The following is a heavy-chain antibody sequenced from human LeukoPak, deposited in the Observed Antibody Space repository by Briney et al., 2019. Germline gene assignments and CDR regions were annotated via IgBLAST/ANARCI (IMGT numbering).Heavy chain of an antibody. Sequence: PSETLSLTCTVSGGSISSSSYYWGWIRQPPGKGLEWIGSIYYSGSTYYNPSLKSRVSILVDTSKNQFSLKLTSVTAADTAVYYCARRRGAKIDYWGQGTLVTVSS. V-gene: IGHV4-39*07. CDR3: ARRRGAKIDY. CDR1: GGSISSSSYY. J-gene: IGHJ4*02. D-gene: IGHD1-26*01. CDR2: IYYSGST.